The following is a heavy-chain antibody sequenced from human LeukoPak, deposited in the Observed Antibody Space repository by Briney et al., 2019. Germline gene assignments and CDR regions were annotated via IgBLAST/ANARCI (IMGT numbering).Heavy chain of an antibody. CDR2: IYSGGSP. CDR1: AFTVSNKY. J-gene: IGHJ4*02. D-gene: IGHD2-15*01. CDR3: ARDLGGSLDY. Sequence: PGGSLRLSCASSAFTVSNKYMSWVRQAPGKGLEWVSVIYSGGSPYYAYSVKGRFPISRDNSKNTLYLQMNSLRAEDTAVYYCARDLGGSLDYWGQGTLVTVSS. V-gene: IGHV3-53*01.